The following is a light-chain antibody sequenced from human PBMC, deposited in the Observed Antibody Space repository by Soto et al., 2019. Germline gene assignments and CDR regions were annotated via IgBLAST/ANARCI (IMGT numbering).Light chain of an antibody. CDR3: QQYGSSPPIT. Sequence: EIVLTQSPGTLSLSPGERATLSCRASQSVSSSYLAWYQQKPGQAPRLLSYGASSRATGIPDRFSGSGSGTAFTLTISRLEPEDFAVYYCQQYGSSPPITFGQGTRLEIK. CDR2: GAS. J-gene: IGKJ5*01. V-gene: IGKV3-20*01. CDR1: QSVSSSY.